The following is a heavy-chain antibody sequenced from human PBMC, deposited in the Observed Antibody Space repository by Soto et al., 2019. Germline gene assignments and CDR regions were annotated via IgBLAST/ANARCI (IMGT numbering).Heavy chain of an antibody. J-gene: IGHJ5*02. Sequence: LRLSCAASGFTFSSYAMSWVRQAPGKGLEWVSTISGSGGSADYADSVKGRFTISRDNPQNTLYLEMNSLRAEDTAIYYCAKDRFHVVVTVSIFDPRGQGTMVTVSS. D-gene: IGHD2-21*02. CDR2: ISGSGGSA. CDR1: GFTFSSYA. V-gene: IGHV3-23*01. CDR3: AKDRFHVVVTVSIFDP.